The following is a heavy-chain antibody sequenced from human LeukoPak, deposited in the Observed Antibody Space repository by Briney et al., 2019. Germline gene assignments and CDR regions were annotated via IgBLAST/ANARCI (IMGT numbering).Heavy chain of an antibody. J-gene: IGHJ6*02. Sequence: GGSLRLSCAASGFSFSSYSMNWVRQAPGKGLEWVSYISHTGSTMSYADSVKGRFTVSRDNSKNTLFLQLSSLSAEDTAVYYCARSSMFPNGWSAHFYYGMDVWGQGTTLIVS. D-gene: IGHD6-19*01. CDR1: GFSFSSYS. CDR2: ISHTGSTM. CDR3: ARSSMFPNGWSAHFYYGMDV. V-gene: IGHV3-48*01.